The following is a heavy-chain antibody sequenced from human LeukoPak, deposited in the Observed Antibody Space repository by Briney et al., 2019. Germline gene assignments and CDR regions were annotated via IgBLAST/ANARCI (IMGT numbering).Heavy chain of an antibody. D-gene: IGHD3-22*01. V-gene: IGHV3-23*01. Sequence: GGSLRLSCAASGFTFSSYAMSWVRQAPGKGLEWVSAISGSGGSTYYADSVKGRFTISRDNSKNTLYLQMNSLRAEDTAVYYCAKDAHSSAYGYDSSGYFGYWGQGTLVTVCS. CDR2: ISGSGGST. CDR1: GFTFSSYA. CDR3: AKDAHSSAYGYDSSGYFGY. J-gene: IGHJ4*02.